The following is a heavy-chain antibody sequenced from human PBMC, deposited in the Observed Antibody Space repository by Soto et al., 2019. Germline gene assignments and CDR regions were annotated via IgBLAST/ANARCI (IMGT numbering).Heavy chain of an antibody. CDR1: GFAFSGYW. CDR3: VRGGHLVVVSAILGHGFEI. J-gene: IGHJ3*02. D-gene: IGHD2-21*02. Sequence: EVQLVESGGGLVQPGGSLRLSCAASGFAFSGYWMHWVRQAPGKGLVWVSGINSDGSSTNYADSVKGRITIFRDNAKSTLYLHMNSLSAEDTAVYYCVRGGHLVVVSAILGHGFEIWGQGTMVTVSS. V-gene: IGHV3-74*01. CDR2: INSDGSST.